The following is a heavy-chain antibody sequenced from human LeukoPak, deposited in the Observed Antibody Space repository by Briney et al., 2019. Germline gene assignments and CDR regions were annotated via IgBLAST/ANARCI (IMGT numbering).Heavy chain of an antibody. D-gene: IGHD2-15*01. CDR3: ARAGGRGWFDP. Sequence: SETLSLTCAVYGGSFSGYYWSWIRQPPGKGLEWIGEINHSGSTNYNPSLKSRVTISVDTSKNQFSLKLSSVTAADTAVYYCARAGGRGWFDPWGQGTLVTVS. J-gene: IGHJ5*02. CDR1: GGSFSGYY. V-gene: IGHV4-34*01. CDR2: INHSGST.